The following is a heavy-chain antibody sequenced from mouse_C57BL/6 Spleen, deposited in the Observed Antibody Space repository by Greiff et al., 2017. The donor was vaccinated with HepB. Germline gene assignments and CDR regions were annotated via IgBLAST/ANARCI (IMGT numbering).Heavy chain of an antibody. CDR1: GYTFTDYY. J-gene: IGHJ2*01. V-gene: IGHV1-76*01. CDR2: IYPGSGNT. CDR3: ARGDDGYSYYFDY. D-gene: IGHD2-3*01. Sequence: VQLQQSGAELVRPGASVKLSCKASGYTFTDYYINWVKQRPGQGLEWIARIYPGSGNTYYNEKFKGKATLTAEKSSSTAYMQLSSLTSEDSAVYFGARGDDGYSYYFDYWGQGTTLTVSS.